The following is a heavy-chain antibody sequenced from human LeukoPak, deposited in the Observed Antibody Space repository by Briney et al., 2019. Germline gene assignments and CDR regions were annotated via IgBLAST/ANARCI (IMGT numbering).Heavy chain of an antibody. CDR1: GFIVSSSY. D-gene: IGHD4-23*01. J-gene: IGHJ4*02. CDR3: TRDPGHGGRTHDY. V-gene: IGHV3-66*01. CDR2: IYSGGGT. Sequence: PGGSLRLSCVASGFIVSSSYMSWVRQAPGMGLEWVSVIYSGGGTEYADSVKGRFTISRDDSKNTLYLQMNSLRDEDTAVYYCTRDPGHGGRTHDYWGQGTLVTVSS.